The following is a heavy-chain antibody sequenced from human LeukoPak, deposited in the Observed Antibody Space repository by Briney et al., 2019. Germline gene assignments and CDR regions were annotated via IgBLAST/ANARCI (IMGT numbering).Heavy chain of an antibody. Sequence: ASVKVSCKASGYIFTNFGISWVRQARGQGLEWMGWISGYNGNTNYAQKVQGRVTMTADTSTSTAFMELRSLRSDDTAVYYCARDRIVGAEDDAFHFWGQGTMVTVSS. D-gene: IGHD1-26*01. CDR1: GYIFTNFG. V-gene: IGHV1-18*01. J-gene: IGHJ3*01. CDR3: ARDRIVGAEDDAFHF. CDR2: ISGYNGNT.